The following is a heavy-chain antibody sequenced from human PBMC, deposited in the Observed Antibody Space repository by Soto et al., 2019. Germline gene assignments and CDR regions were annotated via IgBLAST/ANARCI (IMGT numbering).Heavy chain of an antibody. Sequence: PSETLSLTCAVSGGSISSSNWWSWVRQPPGKGLERIGEIYHSGSTNYNPSLKSRVTISVDKSKNQFSLKLSSVTAADTAVYYCASAQYSGSRYYFDYWGQGTLVTVSS. CDR1: GGSISSSNW. CDR3: ASAQYSGSRYYFDY. CDR2: IYHSGST. J-gene: IGHJ4*02. D-gene: IGHD1-26*01. V-gene: IGHV4-4*02.